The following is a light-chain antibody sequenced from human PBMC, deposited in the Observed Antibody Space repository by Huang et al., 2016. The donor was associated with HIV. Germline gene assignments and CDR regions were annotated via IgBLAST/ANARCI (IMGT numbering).Light chain of an antibody. CDR2: WAS. J-gene: IGKJ1*01. CDR3: QQYYSTPWT. Sequence: DIVMTQSPNSLAASLGERATINCKSSQSVLYSSNNKNNVSWYQQKPGQPPKLLIFWASTRESGVPDRFTGSVSGTDFTLTISSLQAEDVAVYYCQQYYSTPWTFGQGTKVEIK. CDR1: QSVLYSSNNKNN. V-gene: IGKV4-1*01.